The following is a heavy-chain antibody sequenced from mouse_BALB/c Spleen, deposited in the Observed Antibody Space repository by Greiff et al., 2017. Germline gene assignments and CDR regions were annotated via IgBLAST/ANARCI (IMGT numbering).Heavy chain of an antibody. D-gene: IGHD1-1*01. Sequence: VQLQPSGPELVKPGASVKIPCKASGYTFTDYNMDWVKQSHGKSLEWIGDINPNNGGTIYNQKFKGKATLTVDKSSSTAYMELRSLTSEDTAVYYCARRGYYGSSYFDYWGQGTTLTVSA. CDR1: GYTFTDYN. J-gene: IGHJ2*01. CDR3: ARRGYYGSSYFDY. CDR2: INPNNGGT. V-gene: IGHV1-18*01.